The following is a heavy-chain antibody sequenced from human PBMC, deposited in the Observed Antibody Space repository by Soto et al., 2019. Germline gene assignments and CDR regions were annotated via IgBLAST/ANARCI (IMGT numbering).Heavy chain of an antibody. D-gene: IGHD5-12*01. CDR3: AKDLTPTVATGSYYFDY. CDR1: GFTFSSYA. V-gene: IGHV3-23*01. Sequence: GGSLRLSCAASGFTFSSYAMSWVRQAPGKGLEWVSAISGSGGSTYYADSVKGRFTISRDNSKNTLYLQMNSLRAEDTAVYYCAKDLTPTVATGSYYFDYWGQGTLVTVSS. J-gene: IGHJ4*02. CDR2: ISGSGGST.